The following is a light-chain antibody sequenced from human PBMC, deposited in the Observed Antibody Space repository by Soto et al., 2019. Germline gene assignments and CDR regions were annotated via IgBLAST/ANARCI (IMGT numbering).Light chain of an antibody. CDR3: CSYAGSYSVV. CDR1: SSDVGGYKD. Sequence: QLVLTQPRSVSGSPGQSVTISCTGTSSDVGGYKDVSWYQQHPGKAPKLMIYDVSKRPSGVPDRFSGSKSGNTASLTISGLQAEDEADYYCCSYAGSYSVVFGGGTKLTVL. V-gene: IGLV2-11*01. J-gene: IGLJ2*01. CDR2: DVS.